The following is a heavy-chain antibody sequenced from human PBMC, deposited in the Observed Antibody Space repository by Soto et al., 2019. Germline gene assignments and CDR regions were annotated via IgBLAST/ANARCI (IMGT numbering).Heavy chain of an antibody. CDR2: IIPISGTA. CDR3: ARSQGSSTSLEIYYYYYYGMDV. Sequence: QVQLVQSGAEVKKPGSSVTVSCKASGGTFSSYAISWVRQAPGQGLEWMGGIIPISGTANYEQKFQGRVTITADESTSTAYMELSSLRSEDTAVYYCARSQGSSTSLEIYYYYYYGMDVWGQGTTVTVSS. V-gene: IGHV1-69*01. J-gene: IGHJ6*02. CDR1: GGTFSSYA. D-gene: IGHD2-2*01.